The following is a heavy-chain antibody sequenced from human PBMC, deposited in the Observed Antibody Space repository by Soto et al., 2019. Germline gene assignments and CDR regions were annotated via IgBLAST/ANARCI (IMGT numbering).Heavy chain of an antibody. CDR3: ARQGSWPYYYYGLDV. J-gene: IGHJ6*02. V-gene: IGHV1-18*01. CDR1: GYTFTTSG. D-gene: IGHD1-26*01. CDR2: ISTYNGDT. Sequence: QVQLVQSGPEVKKPGASVKVSCEASGYTFTTSGISWVRQAPGQGLEWMGWISTYNGDTNSAQKFQGRVTMTADTSTGPAYMELISLKSDDTAVYYCARQGSWPYYYYGLDVWGQGTTVTVSS.